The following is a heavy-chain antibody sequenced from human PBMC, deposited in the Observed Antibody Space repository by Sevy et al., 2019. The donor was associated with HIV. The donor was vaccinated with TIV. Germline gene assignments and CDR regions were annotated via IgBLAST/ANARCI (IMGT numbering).Heavy chain of an antibody. CDR1: GFTFSNYA. CDR2: ISYDGSNK. V-gene: IGHV3-30*04. J-gene: IGHJ4*02. Sequence: GGSLRLSCAASGFTFSNYAMHWVRQAPGKGLEWVAVISYDGSNKYYADSVKGRFTISRDNSKNTLYLQMNSLRAEDTAVYYCVREGVGGYSYSLDCWGQGTLVTVSS. CDR3: VREGVGGYSYSLDC. D-gene: IGHD5-18*01.